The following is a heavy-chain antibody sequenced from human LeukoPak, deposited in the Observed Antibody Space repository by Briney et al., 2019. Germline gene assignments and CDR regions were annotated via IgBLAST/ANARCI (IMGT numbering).Heavy chain of an antibody. CDR2: IGTASDT. V-gene: IGHV3-13*01. D-gene: IGHD1-1*01. CDR1: GFTFSSFD. CDR3: ARGPPRGKYYYMDV. Sequence: GGSLRLSCAASGFTFSSFDMHCVRQPTGQGLEWVSTIGTASDTYYPGSVEGRFTLSRDNAKNSLYLQMNSLTAGDTAVYYCARGPPRGKYYYMDVWGKGTTVTVSS. J-gene: IGHJ6*03.